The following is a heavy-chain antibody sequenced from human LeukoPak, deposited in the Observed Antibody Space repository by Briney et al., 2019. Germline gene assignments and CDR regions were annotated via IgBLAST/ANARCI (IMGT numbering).Heavy chain of an antibody. J-gene: IGHJ4*02. D-gene: IGHD3-10*01. Sequence: SVKVSCKASGGTFSSYAISWVRQAPGQGLEWMGGIIPILGIANYAQKFQGRVTITADKSTSTAYMELSSLRSEDTAVYYCASSLGGFGELSPAYWGQGTLVTVSS. CDR1: GGTFSSYA. CDR2: IIPILGIA. CDR3: ASSLGGFGELSPAY. V-gene: IGHV1-69*10.